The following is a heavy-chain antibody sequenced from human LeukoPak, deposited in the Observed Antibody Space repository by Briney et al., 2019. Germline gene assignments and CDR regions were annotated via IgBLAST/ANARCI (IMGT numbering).Heavy chain of an antibody. CDR2: ISSTGSYT. J-gene: IGHJ4*02. Sequence: GGSLRLSCAASGFTFNDYYMTWIRQAPGKGLEWVSYISSTGSYTIFADSVKGRFTISRDNAKNSLYLHMSNLRAEDTALYYCARQQTSAATGGFDFWGQGTLVTVSS. D-gene: IGHD6-25*01. CDR3: ARQQTSAATGGFDF. V-gene: IGHV3-11*06. CDR1: GFTFNDYY.